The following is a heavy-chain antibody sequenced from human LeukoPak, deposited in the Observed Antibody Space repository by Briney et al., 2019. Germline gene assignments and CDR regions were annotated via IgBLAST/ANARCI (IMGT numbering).Heavy chain of an antibody. D-gene: IGHD3-22*01. J-gene: IGHJ6*03. CDR1: GGSFSDYY. CDR3: ASPGLYDSSGYTPHYYYYMDV. V-gene: IGHV4-34*01. CDR2: INHSGST. Sequence: SETLSLTCAVYGGSFSDYYWSWIRQPPGKGLEWIGEINHSGSTNYNPSLKSRVTISVDTSKNQFSLKLSSVTAADTAVYYCASPGLYDSSGYTPHYYYYMDVWGKGTTVTVSS.